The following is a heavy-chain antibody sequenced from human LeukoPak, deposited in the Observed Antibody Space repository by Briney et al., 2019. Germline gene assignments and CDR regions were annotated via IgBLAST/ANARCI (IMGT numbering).Heavy chain of an antibody. CDR1: GGSISSYY. V-gene: IGHV4-59*12. Sequence: SETLSLTCTVSGGSISSYYWSWIRQPPGKGLEWIGYIYYSGSTNYNPSLKSRVTISVDTSKNQFSLKLSSVTAADTAVYYCAIDRGYYDSSGYVNWLDPWGQGTLVTVSS. CDR2: IYYSGST. CDR3: AIDRGYYDSSGYVNWLDP. J-gene: IGHJ5*02. D-gene: IGHD3-22*01.